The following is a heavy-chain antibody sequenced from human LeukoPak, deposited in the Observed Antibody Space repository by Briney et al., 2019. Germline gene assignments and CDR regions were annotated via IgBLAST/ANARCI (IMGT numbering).Heavy chain of an antibody. Sequence: GGSLRLSCAASGFTFSSYSMKWGRQAPGKGLEGVSSISSSSSYIYYADSVKGRFTISRDNAKNSLYLQMNSLRAEDTAVYYCASVTVVNGYWGQGTLVTVSS. J-gene: IGHJ4*02. CDR1: GFTFSSYS. CDR3: ASVTVVNGY. D-gene: IGHD2-15*01. V-gene: IGHV3-21*01. CDR2: ISSSSSYI.